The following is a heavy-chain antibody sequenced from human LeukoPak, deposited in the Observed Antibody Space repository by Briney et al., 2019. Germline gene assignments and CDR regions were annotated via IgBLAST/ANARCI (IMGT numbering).Heavy chain of an antibody. Sequence: SGTLSLTCTVSGDSISSTTYNWGWIRHPPGKGLEWLGSIYYTGSTNYNPPLKSRVTISVDTSKNQFSLKLSSVTAADTAVYYCARDGGGIGMDVWGQGTTVTVSS. V-gene: IGHV4-39*07. D-gene: IGHD3-16*01. CDR1: GDSISSTTYN. CDR3: ARDGGGIGMDV. CDR2: IYYTGST. J-gene: IGHJ6*02.